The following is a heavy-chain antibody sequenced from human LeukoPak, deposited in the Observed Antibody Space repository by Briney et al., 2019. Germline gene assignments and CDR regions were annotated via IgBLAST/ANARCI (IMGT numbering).Heavy chain of an antibody. CDR2: INHSGST. CDR3: ARRRVAAAGTRLNWFDP. V-gene: IGHV4-34*01. CDR1: GGSFSGYY. J-gene: IGHJ5*02. Sequence: SETLSLTCAVYGGSFSGYYWSWIRQPPGKGLEWIGEINHSGSTNYNPSLKCRVTISVDTSKNQFSLKLSSVTAADTAVYYCARRRVAAAGTRLNWFDPWGQGTLVTVSS. D-gene: IGHD6-13*01.